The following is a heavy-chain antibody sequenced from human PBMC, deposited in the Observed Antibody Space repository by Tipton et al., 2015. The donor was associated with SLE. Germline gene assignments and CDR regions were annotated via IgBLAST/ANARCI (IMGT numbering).Heavy chain of an antibody. CDR1: GESISRYY. CDR3: ARSESYYSALTY. D-gene: IGHD1-26*01. Sequence: TLSLTCTVSGESISRYYWSWIRQSAGKGLEWIGRMHTSGSTNDNPSLKSRVTMSVDTSKNQFSLKVSSVTTADTAVYHCARSESYYSALTYWGQGTLVTVSS. CDR2: MHTSGST. J-gene: IGHJ4*02. V-gene: IGHV4-4*07.